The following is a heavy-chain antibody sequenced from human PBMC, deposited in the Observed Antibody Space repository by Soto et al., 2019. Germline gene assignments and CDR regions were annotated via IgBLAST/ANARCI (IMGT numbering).Heavy chain of an antibody. D-gene: IGHD3-3*01. J-gene: IGHJ6*02. CDR1: GFTFRSYA. CDR3: AKDRATIFGVVWKYGMDV. V-gene: IGHV3-23*01. CDR2: ISESGGKT. Sequence: EGQLLESGGGLVQPGGSLRLSCVASGFTFRSYAMAWVRQAPGKGLEWVSGISESGGKTNYAESVRGRFSIFRDNSRNTLSLLMNNVTAEDTAIYYCAKDRATIFGVVWKYGMDVWGQGTTVSVSS.